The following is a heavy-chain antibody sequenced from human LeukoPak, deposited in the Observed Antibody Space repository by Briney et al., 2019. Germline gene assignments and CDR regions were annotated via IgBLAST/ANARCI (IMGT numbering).Heavy chain of an antibody. J-gene: IGHJ3*02. CDR2: ISGSGGST. CDR3: AKGGVGAFDI. Sequence: GGSLRLSCAASGFTVSSNYMSWVRQSPGKGLEWVSAISGSGGSTYYADSVKGRFTISRDNSKNTLYLQMNSLRAEDTAVYYCAKGGVGAFDIWGQGTMVTASS. D-gene: IGHD3-10*01. V-gene: IGHV3-23*01. CDR1: GFTVSSNY.